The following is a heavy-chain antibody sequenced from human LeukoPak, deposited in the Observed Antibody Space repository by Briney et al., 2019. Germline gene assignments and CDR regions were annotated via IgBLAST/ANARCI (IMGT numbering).Heavy chain of an antibody. CDR1: GSTFTSYY. CDR3: ATETPAGLA. J-gene: IGHJ5*02. V-gene: IGHV1-46*01. Sequence: ASVKVSCKASGSTFTSYYVHWVRQAPGQGLEWMGIINPSGGSTSYTQKFQGRVTMSRDTSTSTVYMELSSLRSEDTAVYYCATETPAGLAWGQGTLVTVSS. CDR2: INPSGGST. D-gene: IGHD2-2*01.